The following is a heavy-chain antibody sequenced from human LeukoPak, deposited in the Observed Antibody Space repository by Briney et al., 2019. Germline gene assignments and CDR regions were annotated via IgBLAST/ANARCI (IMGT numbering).Heavy chain of an antibody. D-gene: IGHD3-10*01. CDR1: GGSFSGYY. CDR3: ARNNYYGSGSAAPY. J-gene: IGHJ4*02. Sequence: SETLSLTCAVYGGSFSGYYWSWLRQPPGKGLEWLGEINHSGSTNYNPSLKSRVTISVDTSKNQFSLKLSSVTAADTAVYYCARNNYYGSGSAAPYWGQGTLVTVSS. CDR2: INHSGST. V-gene: IGHV4-34*01.